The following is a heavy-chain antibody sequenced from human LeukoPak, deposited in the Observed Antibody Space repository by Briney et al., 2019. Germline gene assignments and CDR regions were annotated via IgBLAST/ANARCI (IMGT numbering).Heavy chain of an antibody. D-gene: IGHD3-22*01. V-gene: IGHV3-30*18. Sequence: GGSLRLSCAASGFTFSSYGMHRVRQAPGKGLEWVAVISYDGSNKYYADSVKGRFTISRDNSKNTLYLQMNSLRAEDTAMYYCAKVAHYYDSSVYYDYWGQGTLVTVSS. CDR1: GFTFSSYG. CDR3: AKVAHYYDSSVYYDY. J-gene: IGHJ4*02. CDR2: ISYDGSNK.